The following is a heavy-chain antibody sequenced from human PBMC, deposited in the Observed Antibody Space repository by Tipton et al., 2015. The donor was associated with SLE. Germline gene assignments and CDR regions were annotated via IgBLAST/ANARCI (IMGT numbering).Heavy chain of an antibody. V-gene: IGHV4-38-2*01. CDR3: ARGELLGLIDY. J-gene: IGHJ4*02. CDR2: IYHSGST. Sequence: TLSLTCAVSGYSISSGYYWGWIRQPPGKGLEWIGSIYHSGSTYYNPSLKSRVTISVDTSKNKFSLKLSSVTAADTAVYYCARGELLGLIDYWGQGTLVTVSS. CDR1: GYSISSGYY. D-gene: IGHD3-10*01.